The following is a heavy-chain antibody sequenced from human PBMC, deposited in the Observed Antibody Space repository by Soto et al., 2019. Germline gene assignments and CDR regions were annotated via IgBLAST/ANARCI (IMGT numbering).Heavy chain of an antibody. J-gene: IGHJ4*02. V-gene: IGHV3-48*01. CDR1: GFTFSSYS. CDR3: ARTSTYCSSNSCYSY. CDR2: ISSSSSTI. D-gene: IGHD2-2*01. Sequence: PGGSLRLSCAASGFTFSSYSMNWVRQAPGKGLEWVSHISSSSSTIYYADSVKGRFTISRDNAENSLYLQMNSLRAEDTAVYYCARTSTYCSSNSCYSYWGQGTLVTVSS.